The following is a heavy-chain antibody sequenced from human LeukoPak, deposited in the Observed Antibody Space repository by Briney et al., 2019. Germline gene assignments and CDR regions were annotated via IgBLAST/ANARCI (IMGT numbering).Heavy chain of an antibody. CDR3: ARDLGSWCFDY. CDR2: IWYDGSNK. D-gene: IGHD6-13*01. CDR1: GFTFSSYG. J-gene: IGHJ4*02. V-gene: IGHV3-33*01. Sequence: GGSLRLSCAASGFTFSSYGMHWVRQAPGKGLEWVAVIWYDGSNKYYADSVKGRFTISRGNSKNTLYLQMNSLRAEDTAVYYCARDLGSWCFDYWGQGTLVTVSS.